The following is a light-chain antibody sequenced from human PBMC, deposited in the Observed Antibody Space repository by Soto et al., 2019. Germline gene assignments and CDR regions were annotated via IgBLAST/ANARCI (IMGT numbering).Light chain of an antibody. J-gene: IGKJ5*01. CDR1: QSVSSNY. CDR2: DAS. CDR3: QHRSNWPPGIT. Sequence: IVLTQSPGTLSLSPGERATLSCRASQSVSSNYLAWYQQKPGQAPRLLIYDASDRATGIPARFSGSGSGTDFTLTISSLEPEDFAVYYCQHRSNWPPGITFGQGTRLEIK. V-gene: IGKV3-11*01.